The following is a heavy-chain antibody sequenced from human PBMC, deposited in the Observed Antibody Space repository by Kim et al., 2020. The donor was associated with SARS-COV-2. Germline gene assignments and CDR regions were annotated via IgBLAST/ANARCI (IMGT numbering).Heavy chain of an antibody. V-gene: IGHV3-30*04. D-gene: IGHD3-22*01. CDR3: ARDRSADSSGYYSLYFDY. CDR2: ISYDGSNK. CDR1: GFTFSSYA. J-gene: IGHJ4*02. Sequence: GGSLRLSCAASGFTFSSYAMHWVRQAPGKGLEWVAVISYDGSNKYYADSVKGRFTISRDNSKNTLYLQMNSVRAEDTAVYYCARDRSADSSGYYSLYFDYWGQGTLVTVSS.